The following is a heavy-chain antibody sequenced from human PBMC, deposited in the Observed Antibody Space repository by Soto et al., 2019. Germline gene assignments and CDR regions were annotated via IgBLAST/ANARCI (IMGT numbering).Heavy chain of an antibody. Sequence: SETLPLTCAVYGWNFSGYYWSWISQHPRKRLEWIGEINHSGSTNYNPSHKSRVTISVDTSKNQFSLKLSSVTAADTAVYYCARGRSITIFGVVIPQYYYYYYMDVWGKGTTVTVSS. J-gene: IGHJ6*03. CDR1: GWNFSGYY. CDR2: INHSGST. D-gene: IGHD3-3*01. CDR3: ARGRSITIFGVVIPQYYYYYYMDV. V-gene: IGHV4-34*01.